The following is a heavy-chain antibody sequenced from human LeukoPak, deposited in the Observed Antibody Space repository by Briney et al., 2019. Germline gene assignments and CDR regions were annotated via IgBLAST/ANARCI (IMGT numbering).Heavy chain of an antibody. CDR3: AGSLTYYDILTGQRYYYYYGMDV. CDR1: GGSISSYY. Sequence: SETLSLTCTVSGGSISSYYWSWIRQPPGKGLEWIGYIYYSGSTNYNPSLKSRVTISVDTSKNQFSLKLSSVTAADTAVYYCAGSLTYYDILTGQRYYYYYGMDVRGQGTTVTVSS. D-gene: IGHD3-9*01. J-gene: IGHJ6*02. CDR2: IYYSGST. V-gene: IGHV4-59*08.